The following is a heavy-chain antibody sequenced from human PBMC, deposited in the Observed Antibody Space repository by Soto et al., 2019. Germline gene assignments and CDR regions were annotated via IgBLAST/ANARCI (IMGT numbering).Heavy chain of an antibody. CDR3: AKGRGAGGHFEY. CDR1: GFTFFTYA. Sequence: EVELLESGGGLVQPEGSLRLSCAASGFTFFTYAMGWVRQAPGEGLEWVSVVSSGGGTHYPDSVKGRFTVSRDNSKNTLPLQMNSLRADDTAVYYCAKGRGAGGHFEYWGQGALVTVSS. D-gene: IGHD2-15*01. V-gene: IGHV3-23*01. CDR2: VSSGGGT. J-gene: IGHJ4*02.